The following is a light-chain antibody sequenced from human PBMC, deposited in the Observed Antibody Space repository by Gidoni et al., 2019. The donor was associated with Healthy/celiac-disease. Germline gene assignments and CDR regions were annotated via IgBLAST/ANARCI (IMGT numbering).Light chain of an antibody. CDR3: QQRSNWLLT. V-gene: IGKV3-11*01. J-gene: IGKJ3*01. CDR1: QSVSSY. CDR2: DAS. Sequence: EIVLTQSPATLSLSPGERATLSCRASQSVSSYLAWYQQKPGQALRLLIYDASNRATGIPARFSGSGSGTDFTLTISSLEPEDFAVYYCQQRSNWLLTFGPGNKVDIK.